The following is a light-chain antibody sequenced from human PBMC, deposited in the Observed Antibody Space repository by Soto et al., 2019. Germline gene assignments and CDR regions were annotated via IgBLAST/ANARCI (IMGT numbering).Light chain of an antibody. V-gene: IGLV7-43*01. CDR2: STS. Sequence: QAVVTQEPSLTVSPGGTVTLTCASNTGAVTSDYYPNWFQQKPGQAPRALIYSTSNTHSWTPARFSGSLLGGKAALTLSGVQPEDEAEYFCLLYYGGGHWVFGGGTKLTVL. CDR3: LLYYGGGHWV. J-gene: IGLJ3*02. CDR1: TGAVTSDYY.